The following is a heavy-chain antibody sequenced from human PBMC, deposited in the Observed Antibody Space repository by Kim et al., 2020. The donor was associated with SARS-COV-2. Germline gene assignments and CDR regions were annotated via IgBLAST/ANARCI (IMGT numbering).Heavy chain of an antibody. V-gene: IGHV3-23*01. J-gene: IGHJ4*01. CDR1: GLTLRSYA. CDR3: VPCVTLADRSGGCTFFDH. CDR2: ITRGGDT. D-gene: IGHD3-22*01. Sequence: GGSLRLSCAASGLTLRSYAMNWVRQGPGKGLEWVSSITRGGDTYYAASVKGRFTIFRANFKDTLSLQMNSLRAEDTGNYYCVPCVTLADRSGGCTFFDH.